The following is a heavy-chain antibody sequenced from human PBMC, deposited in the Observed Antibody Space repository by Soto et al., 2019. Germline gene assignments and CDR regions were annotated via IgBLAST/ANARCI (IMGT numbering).Heavy chain of an antibody. Sequence: QVQLVQSGAEVKKPGASVKVSCTFTSYDINWVRQAPGQGPEWMAWMNPNSGDTRYAPKLQGRVTMTRNTSSFTADMELSSIRSEDTAVYYCAGGPGSSDWRFSYYDMDVWGQGTTVTVSS. D-gene: IGHD6-19*01. CDR2: MNPNSGDT. V-gene: IGHV1-8*01. J-gene: IGHJ6*02. CDR3: AGGPGSSDWRFSYYDMDV. CDR1: FTSYD.